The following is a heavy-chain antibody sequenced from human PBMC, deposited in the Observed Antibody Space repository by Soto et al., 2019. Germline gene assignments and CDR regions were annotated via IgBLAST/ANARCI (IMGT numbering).Heavy chain of an antibody. CDR1: GGSISSDHF. CDR3: ARKLQDSPMSRAFEY. J-gene: IGHJ4*02. D-gene: IGHD2-15*01. V-gene: IGHV4-4*02. CDR2: LHRSGVT. Sequence: QVQLQDSGPGLVQPSGTLSLTCTVSGGSISSDHFWTWIRQSPGKGLEWIGELHRSGVTNYNPSLKSRVTISMDKSKNQLSLRLNSVTAADTAVFYCARKLQDSPMSRAFEYWGQGSLVTVSS.